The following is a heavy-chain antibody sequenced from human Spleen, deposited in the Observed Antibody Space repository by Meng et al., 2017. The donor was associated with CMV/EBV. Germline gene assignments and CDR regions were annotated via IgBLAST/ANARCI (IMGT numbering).Heavy chain of an antibody. Sequence: SETLSLTCTVSGGSISSSSYYWGWIRQPPGKGLEWIGEINHSGSTNYNPSLKSRVTISVDTSKNQFSLKLSSVTAADTAVYYCARRGAAAGTDYWGQGTLVTVSS. V-gene: IGHV4-39*07. D-gene: IGHD6-13*01. J-gene: IGHJ4*02. CDR3: ARRGAAAGTDY. CDR1: GGSISSSSYY. CDR2: INHSGST.